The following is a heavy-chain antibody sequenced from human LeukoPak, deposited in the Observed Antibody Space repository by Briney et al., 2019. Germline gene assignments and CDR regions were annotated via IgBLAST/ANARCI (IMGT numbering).Heavy chain of an antibody. V-gene: IGHV3-73*01. Sequence: GGSLRLYCAASGFTFSGSAMHWVRQASGKGLEWVGRIRSKANSYATAYAASVKGRFTISRDDSKNTAYLQMNSLKTEDTAVYYCTRPGYSYGYKDYWGQGTLVTVSS. J-gene: IGHJ4*02. CDR1: GFTFSGSA. D-gene: IGHD5-18*01. CDR3: TRPGYSYGYKDY. CDR2: IRSKANSYAT.